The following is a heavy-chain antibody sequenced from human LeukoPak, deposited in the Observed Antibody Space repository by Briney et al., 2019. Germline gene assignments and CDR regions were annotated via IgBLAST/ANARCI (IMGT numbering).Heavy chain of an antibody. CDR1: GYTFTDYY. CDR3: ARDHGGGDPGWFDP. Sequence: ASVKVSSKASGYTFTDYYMHWVRQAPGEGGEGMGWINANSGGTNYAQKFQGRVTMTRHTAISTAYVELSRLRPHDTAVYYCARDHGGGDPGWFDPWGQGTLVTVSS. V-gene: IGHV1-2*02. D-gene: IGHD2-21*02. J-gene: IGHJ5*02. CDR2: INANSGGT.